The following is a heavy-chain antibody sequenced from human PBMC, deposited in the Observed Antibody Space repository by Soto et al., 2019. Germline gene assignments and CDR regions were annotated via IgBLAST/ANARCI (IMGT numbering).Heavy chain of an antibody. Sequence: QVQLVQSGAEVKKPGSSLKVSCETSGGTSTIYTITWVRQAPGQGLQWMGRIVPTLRLTNYAQDFQGRLTLTADTSTSTAHMERSSLTSEDTAVYYCATEKYGAGRVGVDTWGQGTRVTVSS. CDR1: GGTSTIYT. CDR2: IVPTLRLT. CDR3: ATEKYGAGRVGVDT. D-gene: IGHD1-26*01. J-gene: IGHJ5*02. V-gene: IGHV1-69*08.